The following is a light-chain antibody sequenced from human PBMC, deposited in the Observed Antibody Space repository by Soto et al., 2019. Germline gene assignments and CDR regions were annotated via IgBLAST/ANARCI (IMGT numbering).Light chain of an antibody. J-gene: IGKJ1*01. CDR1: QSISTF. CDR3: QQTYNTPRT. V-gene: IGKV1-39*01. Sequence: DIQMTQYPSSLSASVGARVTITCRASQSISTFLNWYQQVPGKAPKLLIHDASRLQSGVPSRFRGSGSGTDFILIIGSLQPEDFANYYVQQTYNTPRTFGQGTKVEL. CDR2: DAS.